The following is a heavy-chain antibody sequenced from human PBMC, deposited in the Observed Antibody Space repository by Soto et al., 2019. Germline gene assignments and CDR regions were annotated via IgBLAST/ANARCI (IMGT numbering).Heavy chain of an antibody. V-gene: IGHV2-5*01. J-gene: IGHJ4*02. Sequence: QITFKESGPTLVKPTQTLTLTCSFTGFSLTTTDMGVGWIRQPPGKALEWLALIYWNDNEHYSPSLKSRITITQDTSKNQVVLTMTDLDPMDTATYYCARSGLPRWQGSGYYGADSWSQGTLVTVSS. CDR2: IYWNDNE. CDR1: GFSLTTTDMG. CDR3: ARSGLPRWQGSGYYGADS. D-gene: IGHD5-12*01.